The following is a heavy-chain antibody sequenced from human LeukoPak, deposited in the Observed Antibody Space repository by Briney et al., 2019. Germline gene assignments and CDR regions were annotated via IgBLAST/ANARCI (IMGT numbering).Heavy chain of an antibody. CDR1: GYTFTSYY. J-gene: IGHJ5*02. CDR3: ARDWWELIAYNWFDP. V-gene: IGHV1-2*02. Sequence: ASVKVSCKASGYTFTSYYMHWVRQAPGQGLAWMGWINPNSGGTNYAQKFQGRVTMTRDTSISTAYMELSRLRSDDTAVYYCARDWWELIAYNWFDPWGQGTLVTVSS. CDR2: INPNSGGT. D-gene: IGHD1-26*01.